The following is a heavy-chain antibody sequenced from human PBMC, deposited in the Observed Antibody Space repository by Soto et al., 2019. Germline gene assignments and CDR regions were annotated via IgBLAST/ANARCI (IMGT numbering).Heavy chain of an antibody. Sequence: GESLKISCKGSGYSFTSYWISWVRQMPGKGLEWMGRIDPSDSYTNYSPSFQGHVTISADKSISTAYLQWSSLKASDTAMYYCGRRPRITGDPADNQPEGNYYYSGMDVWGKGTRVTVPS. CDR3: GRRPRITGDPADNQPEGNYYYSGMDV. CDR1: GYSFTSYW. V-gene: IGHV5-10-1*01. D-gene: IGHD3-10*01. CDR2: IDPSDSYT. J-gene: IGHJ6*04.